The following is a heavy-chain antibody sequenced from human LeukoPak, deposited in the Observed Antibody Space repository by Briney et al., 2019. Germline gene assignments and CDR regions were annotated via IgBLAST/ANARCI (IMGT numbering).Heavy chain of an antibody. CDR2: ISYDGSNK. CDR3: ARSRSGYDSEFDY. CDR1: GFTFCNYA. J-gene: IGHJ4*02. Sequence: PGGSLRLSCAASGFTFCNYAMHWVRQAPGKGLEWVAFISYDGSNKYYVDSVEGRFTISRDNSKNTLYLQMNSLRSEDTAVYYCARSRSGYDSEFDYWGQGTLVTVSS. V-gene: IGHV3-30-3*01. D-gene: IGHD5-12*01.